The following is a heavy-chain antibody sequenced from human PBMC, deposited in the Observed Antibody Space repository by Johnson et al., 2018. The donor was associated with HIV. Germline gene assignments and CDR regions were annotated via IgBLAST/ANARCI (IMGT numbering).Heavy chain of an antibody. Sequence: QVQLVESGGGLVKPGGSLRLSCAVSGFTFSDYYMSWIRQAPGKGLEWVSYISSSGSTIYYADSVKGRFTISRDNSNNTLYLQMDALRHGDTGIYYCARVHIAARWSNAFDFWGQGTMVTVSS. J-gene: IGHJ3*01. CDR1: GFTFSDYY. CDR3: ARVHIAARWSNAFDF. V-gene: IGHV3-11*01. D-gene: IGHD6-6*01. CDR2: ISSSGSTI.